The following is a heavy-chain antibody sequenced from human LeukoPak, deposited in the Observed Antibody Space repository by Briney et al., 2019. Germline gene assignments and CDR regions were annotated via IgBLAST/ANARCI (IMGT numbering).Heavy chain of an antibody. CDR3: AKDGRGAAAGFYYYYYMDV. Sequence: GGSLRLSCAASGFTFDDYAMHWVRQAPGKGLEWVSLISWDGGSTYYADSVKGRFTISRDNSKNSLYLQMNSLRAEDTALYYCAKDGRGAAAGFYYYYYMDVWGKGTTVTVSS. V-gene: IGHV3-43D*03. CDR1: GFTFDDYA. J-gene: IGHJ6*03. CDR2: ISWDGGST. D-gene: IGHD6-13*01.